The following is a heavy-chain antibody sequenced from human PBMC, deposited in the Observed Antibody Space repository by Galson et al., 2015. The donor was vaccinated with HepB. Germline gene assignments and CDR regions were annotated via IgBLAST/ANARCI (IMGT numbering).Heavy chain of an antibody. D-gene: IGHD5-18*01. J-gene: IGHJ4*02. V-gene: IGHV7-4-1*02. CDR1: AYTFTTYA. CDR3: ATVVQDTAMGHFDY. CDR2: IKTNTGNP. Sequence: SVKVSCKASAYTFTTYAINWVRQAPGQGLEWMGWIKTNTGNPIYAQGFTGRYVFSLDTSVRTVYLQINSLKAEDTAVYYCATVVQDTAMGHFDYWGQGTLVTVSS.